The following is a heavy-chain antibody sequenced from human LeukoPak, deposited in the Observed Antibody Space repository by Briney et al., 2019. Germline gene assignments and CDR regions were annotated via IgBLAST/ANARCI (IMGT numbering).Heavy chain of an antibody. J-gene: IGHJ5*02. D-gene: IGHD3-10*01. Sequence: SETLSLTCTVSGGSISTYYWSWIRQPPGKGLEWIGYIYYSGSTNYNPSLKSRVTISVDTSKKQFSLKLSSVTAADTAVYYCARGRPDGSGSYYKFDPWGQGTLVTVSS. V-gene: IGHV4-59*08. CDR2: IYYSGST. CDR3: ARGRPDGSGSYYKFDP. CDR1: GGSISTYY.